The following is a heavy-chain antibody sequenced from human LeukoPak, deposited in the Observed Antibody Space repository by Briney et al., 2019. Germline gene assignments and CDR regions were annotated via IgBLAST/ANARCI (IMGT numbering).Heavy chain of an antibody. Sequence: SETLSLTCTVSGGSISSYYWSWIRQPPGKGLEWIGYIYYSGSTNYNPSLKSRVTISVDTSKNQFSLKLSSVTAADTAVYYCARGGTTDAFDIWGQGTMVTVSS. CDR1: GGSISSYY. V-gene: IGHV4-59*01. CDR2: IYYSGST. CDR3: ARGGTTDAFDI. J-gene: IGHJ3*02. D-gene: IGHD1-1*01.